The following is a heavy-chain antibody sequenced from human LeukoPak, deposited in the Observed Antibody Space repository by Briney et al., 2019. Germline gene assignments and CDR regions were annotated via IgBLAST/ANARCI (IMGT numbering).Heavy chain of an antibody. D-gene: IGHD3-22*01. CDR3: ARDDRLYYYDSSGYYLF. CDR2: INHSGST. Sequence: PSETLSLTCAVYGGSFSGYYWSWIRQPPGKGLEWIGEINHSGSTNYNPSLKSRVTISVDTSKNQFSLKLSSVTAADTAVYYCARDDRLYYYDSSGYYLFWGQGTLVTVSS. V-gene: IGHV4-34*01. J-gene: IGHJ4*02. CDR1: GGSFSGYY.